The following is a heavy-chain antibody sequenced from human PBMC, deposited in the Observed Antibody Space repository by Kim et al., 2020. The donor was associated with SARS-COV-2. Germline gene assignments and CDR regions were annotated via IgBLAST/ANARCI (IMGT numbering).Heavy chain of an antibody. V-gene: IGHV3-33*08. CDR3: ARDQCRVGDDYGMD. Sequence: GGSLRLSCEASGFTFSSYGMHWVRQAPGKGLEWVANIKYDGSDKNYADSVKGRFTISRDNSKNTLYLQMSSLRAEDTAVYYCARDQCRVGDDYGMD. D-gene: IGHD3-10*01. CDR2: IKYDGSDK. J-gene: IGHJ6*01. CDR1: GFTFSSYG.